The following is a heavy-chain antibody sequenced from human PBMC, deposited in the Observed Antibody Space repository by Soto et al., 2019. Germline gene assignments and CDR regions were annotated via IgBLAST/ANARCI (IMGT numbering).Heavy chain of an antibody. CDR3: ARGTGYSTPVPFDP. CDR1: GGSISSGDYY. D-gene: IGHD4-4*01. Sequence: SETLSRTCTVSGGSISSGDYYWSWIRQPPGKGLEWIGYIYYSASTNYNPSLKSGVTISVXXXKXXXXLKLXPXTAADTAVYYCARGTGYSTPVPFDPWGQGTLVTVSS. V-gene: IGHV4-61*08. CDR2: IYYSAST. J-gene: IGHJ5*02.